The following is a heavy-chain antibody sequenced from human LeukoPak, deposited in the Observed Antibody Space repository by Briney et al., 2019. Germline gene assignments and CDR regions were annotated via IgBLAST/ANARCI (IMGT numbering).Heavy chain of an antibody. V-gene: IGHV5-51*01. Sequence: GESPKISCKGSGYSFTSYWIGWVRQMPGKGLEWMGIIYPGDSDTRYSPSFQGQVTISADMSISTAYLQWSSLKASDTAMYYCARGSPFGELLVDVWGQGTTVTVSS. CDR2: IYPGDSDT. D-gene: IGHD3-10*01. J-gene: IGHJ6*02. CDR1: GYSFTSYW. CDR3: ARGSPFGELLVDV.